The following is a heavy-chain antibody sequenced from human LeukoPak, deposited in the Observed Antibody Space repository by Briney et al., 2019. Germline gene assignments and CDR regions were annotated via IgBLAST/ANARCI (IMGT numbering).Heavy chain of an antibody. D-gene: IGHD5-18*01. CDR1: GFTFSSYG. Sequence: GRSLRLSCAASGFTFSSYGMHWVRQAPGKGLEWVAVISYDGSNKYYADSVKGRFTISRDNSKNTLYLQMNSLRAEDTAVYYCAREKGGYSYGFDYWGQGTLVTVSS. CDR2: ISYDGSNK. CDR3: AREKGGYSYGFDY. V-gene: IGHV3-30*03. J-gene: IGHJ4*02.